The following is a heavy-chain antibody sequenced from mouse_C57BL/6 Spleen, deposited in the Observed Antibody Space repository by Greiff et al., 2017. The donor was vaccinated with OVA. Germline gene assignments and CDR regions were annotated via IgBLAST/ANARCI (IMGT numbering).Heavy chain of an antibody. D-gene: IGHD2-5*01. CDR3: ARYSNYWYFDV. CDR1: GYTFTDYN. CDR2: INPNNGGT. V-gene: IGHV1-22*01. Sequence: EVQVVESGPELVKPGASVKMSCKASGYTFTDYNMHWVKQSHGKSLEWIGYINPNNGGTSYNQKFKGKATLTVNKSSSTAYMELRSLTSEDSAVYYCARYSNYWYFDVWGTGTTVTVSS. J-gene: IGHJ1*03.